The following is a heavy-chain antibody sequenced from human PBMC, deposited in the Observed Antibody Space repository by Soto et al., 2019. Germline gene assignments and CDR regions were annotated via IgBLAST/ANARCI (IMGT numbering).Heavy chain of an antibody. D-gene: IGHD3-10*01. Sequence: EVQLLESGGGLVQPGESLRLSCAASGFTFPTYALSWVRQAPGKGLEWVSGIRGSGGSTFYADSVKGRFTTSRDNSKNTLYLQMSSLRADDTAIYYCAKEGRTGSYNDYWGRGTLVTVSS. J-gene: IGHJ4*02. CDR3: AKEGRTGSYNDY. CDR2: IRGSGGST. V-gene: IGHV3-23*01. CDR1: GFTFPTYA.